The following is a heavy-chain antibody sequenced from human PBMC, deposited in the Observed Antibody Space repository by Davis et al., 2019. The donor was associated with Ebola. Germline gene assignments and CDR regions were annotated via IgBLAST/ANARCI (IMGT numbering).Heavy chain of an antibody. CDR2: ISPNSGAT. J-gene: IGHJ3*02. V-gene: IGHV1-2*02. CDR1: GYTFTGDY. CDR3: TTGVYGGYAFDI. Sequence: ASVKVSCKASGYTFTGDYMHWVRQAPGQELEWMGWISPNSGATIYAQRFQGRVTMTRDTSINTAYMELRRLRSDDTALYYCTTGVYGGYAFDIWGLGTLVTVSS. D-gene: IGHD4-23*01.